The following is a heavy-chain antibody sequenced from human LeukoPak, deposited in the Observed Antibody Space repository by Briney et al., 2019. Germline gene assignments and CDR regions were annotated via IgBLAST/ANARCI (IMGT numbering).Heavy chain of an antibody. J-gene: IGHJ4*02. CDR1: GFTFRSYG. Sequence: PGGSLRLSCAASGFTFRSYGMSWVRQAPGKGLEWVSGITASGDSTYYADSVEGRFTMSRDNSKNTVYLQMNSLRVDDTAVYYCARRDIVVVVSASDYWGQGTLVTVSS. V-gene: IGHV3-23*01. CDR3: ARRDIVVVVSASDY. CDR2: ITASGDST. D-gene: IGHD2-15*01.